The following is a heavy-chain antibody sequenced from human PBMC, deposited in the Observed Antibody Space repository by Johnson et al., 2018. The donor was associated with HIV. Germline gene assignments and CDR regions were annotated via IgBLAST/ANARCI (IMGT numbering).Heavy chain of an antibody. Sequence: VQLVESGGGLVRPGGSLRLSCTASGFTVSSNYMSWVRQAPGTGLEWVSVIDTAGSTYDADSVKGRFTITRDISKNTLYLQMNSLRAEDTAVYYCAKGYSSSGYWVTPNDAFDLWGQGTMVTVSS. CDR2: IDTAGST. J-gene: IGHJ3*01. CDR3: AKGYSSSGYWVTPNDAFDL. V-gene: IGHV3-66*01. D-gene: IGHD3-22*01. CDR1: GFTVSSNY.